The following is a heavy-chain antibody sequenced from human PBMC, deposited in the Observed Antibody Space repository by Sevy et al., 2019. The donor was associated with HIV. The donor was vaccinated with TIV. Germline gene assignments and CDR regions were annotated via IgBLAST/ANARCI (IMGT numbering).Heavy chain of an antibody. D-gene: IGHD1-26*01. J-gene: IGHJ2*01. CDR2: FYSSGNT. Sequence: SETLSLTCTVSGGSIIGTYWTWIRQPAGKGLEWIGTFYSSGNTDYNPSLKSRVTISVDTSKNQFSLNLSSVTAADTAVYYCARPSYTGSSFWYFDLWGRGTLVTVSS. CDR3: ARPSYTGSSFWYFDL. V-gene: IGHV4-4*07. CDR1: GGSIIGTY.